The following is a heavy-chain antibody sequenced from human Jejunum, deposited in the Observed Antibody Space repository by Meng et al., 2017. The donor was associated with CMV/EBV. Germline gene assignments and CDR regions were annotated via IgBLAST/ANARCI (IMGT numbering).Heavy chain of an antibody. V-gene: IGHV4-39*01. CDR2: IYYSGST. D-gene: IGHD7-27*01. J-gene: IGHJ2*01. CDR3: ASPLGILGIVDL. Sequence: LQLPESGPGLVKPSETLPPPCTVFGGSISSSSYHWGWSRQPPGKGLEWIGSIYYSGSTYYNPSLKSRVTISVDTSKNQFSLKLSSVTAADTAVYYCASPLGILGIVDLWGRGTLVTVSS. CDR1: GGSISSSSYH.